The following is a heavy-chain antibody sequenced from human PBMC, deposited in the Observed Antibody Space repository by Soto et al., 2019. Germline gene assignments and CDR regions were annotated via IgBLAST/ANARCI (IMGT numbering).Heavy chain of an antibody. D-gene: IGHD3-10*01. V-gene: IGHV3-74*01. CDR2: IYNDGTYS. J-gene: IGHJ4*02. CDR3: TRGPRPISTGTGAY. Sequence: GSLRLSCSASGFIFKVYWMHWVRQSPGKGLVWISRIYNDGTYSDYADSVRGRFTISRDNVNDTLYLQMNNLRAEDSGLYYCTRGPRPISTGTGAYWGQGTQVTVPQ. CDR1: GFIFKVYW.